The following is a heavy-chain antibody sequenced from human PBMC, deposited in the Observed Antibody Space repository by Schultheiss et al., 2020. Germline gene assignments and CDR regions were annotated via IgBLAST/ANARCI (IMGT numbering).Heavy chain of an antibody. D-gene: IGHD1-26*01. J-gene: IGHJ4*02. Sequence: SQPLSLTCTVSGGSISSSSYYWSWIRQHPGKGLEWIGYIYYSGSTYYNPSLKSRVTISVDTSKNQFSLKLSSVTAADTAVYYCAREGSGSYSTDYWGQGTLVTVAS. V-gene: IGHV4-31*03. CDR3: AREGSGSYSTDY. CDR2: IYYSGST. CDR1: GGSISSSSYY.